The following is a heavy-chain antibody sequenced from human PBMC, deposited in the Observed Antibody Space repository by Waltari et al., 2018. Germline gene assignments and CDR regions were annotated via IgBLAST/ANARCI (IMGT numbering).Heavy chain of an antibody. CDR3: ARGYCTSSNYPLGY. Sequence: EVQVLESGGGLVQPGGSLRLSCAASGFTFSNYAISWVRPAPGKGLEWVSTISGSGGYTYYADSVKGRFTISRDNSKNTLYVQMNTLRAEETAVYYCARGYCTSSNYPLGYWGQGTLVTVSS. J-gene: IGHJ4*02. CDR2: ISGSGGYT. CDR1: GFTFSNYA. D-gene: IGHD2-2*01. V-gene: IGHV3-23*01.